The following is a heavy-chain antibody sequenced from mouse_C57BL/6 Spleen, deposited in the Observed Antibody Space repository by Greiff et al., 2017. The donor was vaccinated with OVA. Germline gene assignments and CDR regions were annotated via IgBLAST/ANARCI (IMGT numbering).Heavy chain of an antibody. CDR2: IDPSDSET. V-gene: IGHV1-52*01. CDR1: GYTFTSYW. CDR3: ARSGLYDDGYLFDY. J-gene: IGHJ2*01. Sequence: QVQLQQSGAELVRPGSSVKLSCKASGYTFTSYWMHWVKQRPIQGLEWIGNIDPSDSETHYNQKFKDKATLTVDKSSSTAYMQLSSLTSEDSAVYYGARSGLYDDGYLFDYWGQGTTLTVSS. D-gene: IGHD2-3*01.